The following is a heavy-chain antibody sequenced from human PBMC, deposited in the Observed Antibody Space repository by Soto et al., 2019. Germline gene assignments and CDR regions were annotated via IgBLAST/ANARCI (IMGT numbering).Heavy chain of an antibody. V-gene: IGHV3-23*01. J-gene: IGHJ4*02. Sequence: GGSLRLSCAASGFTFSSYAMSWVRQAPGKGLEWVSAISGSGGSTYYADSVKGRFTIFRDNSKNTLYLQMNSLRAEDMAVYYCAKVHLWPLMVDFDYWGQGTLVTVSS. CDR1: GFTFSSYA. CDR3: AKVHLWPLMVDFDY. D-gene: IGHD3-10*01. CDR2: ISGSGGST.